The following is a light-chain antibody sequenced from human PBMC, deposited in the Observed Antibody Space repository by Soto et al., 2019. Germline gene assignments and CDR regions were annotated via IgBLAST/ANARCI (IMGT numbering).Light chain of an antibody. J-gene: IGKJ1*01. CDR3: QQYNSYRT. CDR1: QSISSW. Sequence: IHMTRSPATLSGSVLYRGTSTVRSSQSISSWLAWYQQKPGKAPKLLIYDASSLESGVPSRFSGSGPGTDFTLTISSLPPDDFATYYCQQYNSYRTFGQGTKVDIK. CDR2: DAS. V-gene: IGKV1-5*01.